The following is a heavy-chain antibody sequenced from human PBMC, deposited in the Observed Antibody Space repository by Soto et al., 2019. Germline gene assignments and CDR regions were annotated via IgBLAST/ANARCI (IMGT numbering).Heavy chain of an antibody. CDR2: ISYDGSNK. Sequence: PGGSLRLSCAASGFTFSSYGMHWVRQAPGKGLEWVAVISYDGSNKYYADSVKGRFTISRDNSKNTLYLQMNSLRAEDTAVYYCAKDGLVSAFDIWGQGXMVTV. V-gene: IGHV3-30*18. CDR1: GFTFSSYG. CDR3: AKDGLVSAFDI. D-gene: IGHD1-26*01. J-gene: IGHJ3*02.